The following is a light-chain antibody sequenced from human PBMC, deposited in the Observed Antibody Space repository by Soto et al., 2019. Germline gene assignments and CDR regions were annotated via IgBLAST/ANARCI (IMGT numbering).Light chain of an antibody. CDR1: QSIGTY. CDR2: SAS. J-gene: IGKJ1*01. Sequence: AIRMTQSPPSFSASTGDRVTITCRASQSIGTYLAWYQQRPGKAPNLLIYSASILQSGIPSRSSGSGSGTDFTLTITSLQSEDCATYYCQQYHASPPTFGQGTNVGIK. V-gene: IGKV1-8*01. CDR3: QQYHASPPT.